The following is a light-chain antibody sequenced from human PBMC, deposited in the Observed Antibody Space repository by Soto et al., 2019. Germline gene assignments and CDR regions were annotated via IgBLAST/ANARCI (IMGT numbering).Light chain of an antibody. V-gene: IGKV1-9*01. J-gene: IGKJ2*01. CDR1: HGISSY. CDR3: QQLNSFPYT. CDR2: AAS. Sequence: DIQLTQSPSFLSASVGDRVTITCRASHGISSYLAWYQERPGKAPKLLVYAASTLQSGVPSRFSGSGSGTEFTLTVSSLQPEDFATYYCQQLNSFPYTFGQGTKLEIK.